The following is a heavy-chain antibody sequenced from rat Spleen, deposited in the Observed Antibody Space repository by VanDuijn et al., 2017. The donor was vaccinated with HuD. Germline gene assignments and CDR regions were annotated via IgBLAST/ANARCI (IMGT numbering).Heavy chain of an antibody. J-gene: IGHJ3*01. V-gene: IGHV5-46*01. Sequence: EVQLVESGGGLVQPGRSMKLSCAASGFTFSSFPMAWVRQAPAKGLEWVATISSSGGSTYYRDSVKGRFTISRDNAKDTLFLRMDSLRSEDTATYYCATGPRILRIDWFTYWGQGTLVTVSS. D-gene: IGHD1-6*01. CDR2: ISSSGGST. CDR1: GFTFSSFP. CDR3: ATGPRILRIDWFTY.